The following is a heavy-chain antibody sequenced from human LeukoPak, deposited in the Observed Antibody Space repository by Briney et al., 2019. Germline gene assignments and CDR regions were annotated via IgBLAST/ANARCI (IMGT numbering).Heavy chain of an antibody. V-gene: IGHV3-7*01. CDR3: ARVTIFGVVIDY. J-gene: IGHJ4*02. CDR1: GFTFSSYW. D-gene: IGHD3-3*01. Sequence: GGSLRLSCVASGFTFSSYWMSWVRQAPGKGLEWVANIKQDGSEKYYVDSVKGRFTISRDNAKNSLYLQMNSLRAEDTAVYYCARVTIFGVVIDYWGQGTLVTVSS. CDR2: IKQDGSEK.